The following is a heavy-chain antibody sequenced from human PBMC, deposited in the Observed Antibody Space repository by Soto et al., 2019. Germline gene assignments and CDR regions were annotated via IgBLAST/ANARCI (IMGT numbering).Heavy chain of an antibody. CDR3: ARALYYSRGRYFDHDAFDI. CDR2: ISPHNDRT. D-gene: IGHD6-19*01. CDR1: GYNFTSYG. V-gene: IGHV1-18*01. J-gene: IGHJ3*02. Sequence: QVQLVQSGADVKKPGASVKVSCKASGYNFTSYGISWVRQAPGQGLEWMGWISPHNDRTKYARRFQDRVTMTTETPTSTVYMELGSLRSDDTAVYYCARALYYSRGRYFDHDAFDIWARGQWSPSLQ.